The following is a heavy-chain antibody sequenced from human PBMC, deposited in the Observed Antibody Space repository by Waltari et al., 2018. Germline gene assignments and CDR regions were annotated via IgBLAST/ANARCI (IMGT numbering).Heavy chain of an antibody. V-gene: IGHV3-53*01. CDR3: ARGQPATSCFFCVDV. D-gene: IGHD2-2*01. CDR1: GFTVSDTY. Sequence: GFTVSDTYMNWVRQAPGKGLEWVSVIFSGSNTYYADSVKGRFTISRDNSKNMLYLQMNSLRAEDTALYYCARGQPATSCFFCVDVWGQGTTVTVSS. CDR2: IFSGSNT. J-gene: IGHJ6*02.